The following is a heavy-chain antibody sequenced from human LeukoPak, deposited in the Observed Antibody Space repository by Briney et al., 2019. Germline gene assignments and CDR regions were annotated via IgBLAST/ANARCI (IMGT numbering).Heavy chain of an antibody. CDR2: IYYSGST. V-gene: IGHV4-39*02. Sequence: PSETLSLTCTVSGGSISSSSYYWGWIRQPPGKGLEWIGSIYYSGSTSYNPSLKSRVTISVDTSKNQFSLKLSSVTAADTAVYYCAREASVAGNGPSDYWGQGTLVTVSS. CDR3: AREASVAGNGPSDY. J-gene: IGHJ4*02. D-gene: IGHD6-19*01. CDR1: GGSISSSSYY.